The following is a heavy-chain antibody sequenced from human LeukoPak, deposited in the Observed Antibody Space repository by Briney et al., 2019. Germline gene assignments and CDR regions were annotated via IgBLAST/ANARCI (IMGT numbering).Heavy chain of an antibody. Sequence: EASVRVSCKASGYTFTGYYMHWVRQAPGQGLEWMGWINPNSGGTNYAQKFQGRVTMTRDTSISTAYMELSRLKSDDTAVYYCARDPQINWNDQLYGMDVWVQGTTVTVSS. D-gene: IGHD1-20*01. V-gene: IGHV1-2*02. CDR3: ARDPQINWNDQLYGMDV. CDR1: GYTFTGYY. CDR2: INPNSGGT. J-gene: IGHJ6*02.